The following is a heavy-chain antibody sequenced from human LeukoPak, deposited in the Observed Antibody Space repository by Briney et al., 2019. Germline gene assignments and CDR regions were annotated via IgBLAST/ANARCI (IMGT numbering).Heavy chain of an antibody. CDR2: VRYDGSNK. Sequence: PGGSLRLSCAASGFTFSAFGMHWVRQAPGKGLEWVAFVRYDGSNKYHVDSVKGRFTISRDNAKNSLYLQMNSLRAEDTALYYCARSRHSYDSTGFPHYWGQGTLVTVSS. J-gene: IGHJ4*02. D-gene: IGHD3-22*01. CDR1: GFTFSAFG. V-gene: IGHV3-30*02. CDR3: ARSRHSYDSTGFPHY.